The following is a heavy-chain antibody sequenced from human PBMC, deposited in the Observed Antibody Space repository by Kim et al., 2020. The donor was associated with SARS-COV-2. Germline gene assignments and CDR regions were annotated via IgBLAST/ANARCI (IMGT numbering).Heavy chain of an antibody. CDR1: GFTFSSYS. CDR2: ISSSSSTI. D-gene: IGHD3-22*01. CDR3: AREKSPSAAYYYDSSGYYSWFDP. V-gene: IGHV3-48*02. J-gene: IGHJ5*02. Sequence: GGSLRLSCAASGFTFSSYSMNWVRQAPGKGLEWVSYISSSSSTIYYADSVKGRFTISRDNAKNSLYLQMNSLRDEDTAVYYCAREKSPSAAYYYDSSGYYSWFDPWGQGTLVTVSS.